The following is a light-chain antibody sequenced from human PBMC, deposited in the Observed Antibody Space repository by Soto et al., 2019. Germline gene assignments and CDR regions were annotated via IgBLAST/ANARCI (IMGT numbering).Light chain of an antibody. CDR2: AAS. V-gene: IGKV1-9*01. CDR3: QQLNSFPLT. Sequence: DIQLTQSPSFLSASVGDRVTITCRASQGISSYLAWYQQRPETAPELLIYAASTLQSGVPSRFSGSGSGTEFTLTISSLQPEDFATYYCQQLNSFPLTFGGGTKVDIK. J-gene: IGKJ4*01. CDR1: QGISSY.